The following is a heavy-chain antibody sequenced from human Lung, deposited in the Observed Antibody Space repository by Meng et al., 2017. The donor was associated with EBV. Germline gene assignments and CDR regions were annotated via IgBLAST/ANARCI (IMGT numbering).Heavy chain of an antibody. Sequence: EVQLVGSXXXXXKPXGXXXLSCTASGFTFNNYSMTWVRQAPGEGLEWVSSISTGGSYIYYVDSLKGRFTISRDNAKNSLYLQMDSLRAEDTAVYYCARDVAASGFDYWGQGTLVTVSS. CDR3: ARDVAASGFDY. D-gene: IGHD6-25*01. CDR1: GFTFNNYS. J-gene: IGHJ4*02. CDR2: ISTGGSYI. V-gene: IGHV3-21*01.